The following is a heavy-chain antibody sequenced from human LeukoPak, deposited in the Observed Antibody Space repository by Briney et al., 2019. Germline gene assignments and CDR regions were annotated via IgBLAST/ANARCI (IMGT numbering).Heavy chain of an antibody. CDR3: AREDTALVIAY. V-gene: IGHV3-30*04. J-gene: IGHJ4*02. CDR2: ISYDGSNK. Sequence: GGSLRLSCAASGFTFSSYAMHWVRQAPGKGLEWVAVISYDGSNKYYADSVKGRFTISRDNSKNTLYLQMNSLRVEDTAVYYCAREDTALVIAYWGQGTLVTVSS. D-gene: IGHD5-18*01. CDR1: GFTFSSYA.